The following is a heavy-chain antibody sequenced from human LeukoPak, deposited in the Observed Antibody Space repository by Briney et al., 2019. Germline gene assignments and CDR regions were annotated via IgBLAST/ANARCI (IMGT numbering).Heavy chain of an antibody. V-gene: IGHV3-23*01. D-gene: IGHD3-10*01. J-gene: IGHJ4*02. CDR1: GFTFSSYS. CDR3: AKDQDPHSYGSGSYAPFDY. Sequence: GGSLRLSCAASGFTFSSYSMNWVRQAPGKGLEWVSHISGSGGSTKYSGSVKGRFTISRDNSKNTLYLQINSLRADDTAVYYCAKDQDPHSYGSGSYAPFDYWGQGTLVTVSS. CDR2: ISGSGGST.